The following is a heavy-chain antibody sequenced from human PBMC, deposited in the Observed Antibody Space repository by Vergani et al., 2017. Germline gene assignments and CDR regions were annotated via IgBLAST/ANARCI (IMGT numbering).Heavy chain of an antibody. CDR3: ARLTTMVRGVLEIAMYYFDY. CDR1: GGSLSGNY. V-gene: IGHV4-4*08. J-gene: IGHJ4*02. Sequence: QVQLQESGPGLVRPSETLSLTCTVSGGSLSGNYWNWIRQTQAGGLEWIWYVRGSGYFNYNPYLKSRFTISVDTSKNQFSLKLSSVSAAATAVYYCARLTTMVRGVLEIAMYYFDYWGQGTLVTVSS. CDR2: VRGSGYF. D-gene: IGHD3-10*01.